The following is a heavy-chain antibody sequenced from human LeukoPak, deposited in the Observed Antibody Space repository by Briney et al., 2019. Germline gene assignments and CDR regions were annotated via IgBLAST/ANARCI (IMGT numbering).Heavy chain of an antibody. CDR3: ARDGTAAGLYFDL. D-gene: IGHD6-13*01. Sequence: GGSLRLSCAVSGFTFTDYWVNWVRQAPGKGLEWVASIRQDGGEKSYVDSVKGRFTISRDNTKSSLYLRINSLRAEDTAVYYCARDGTAAGLYFDLWGQGTLVTVSS. CDR1: GFTFTDYW. CDR2: IRQDGGEK. J-gene: IGHJ4*01. V-gene: IGHV3-7*01.